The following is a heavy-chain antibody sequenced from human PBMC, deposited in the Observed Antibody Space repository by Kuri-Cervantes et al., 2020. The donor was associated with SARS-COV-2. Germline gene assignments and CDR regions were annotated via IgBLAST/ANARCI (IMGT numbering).Heavy chain of an antibody. V-gene: IGHV4-61*09. D-gene: IGHD2-2*01. CDR1: GCSISSGSYN. Sequence: SETLSLTCTVSGCSISSGSYNWSWIRQPAGKGLEWVGHIFSSGSTNYNPSLKSRVTMSMDTSNNQFSLKLSSVTAADTAVYYCARDRCSSTSCYHHDAFDIWGQGTMVTVSS. J-gene: IGHJ3*02. CDR3: ARDRCSSTSCYHHDAFDI. CDR2: IFSSGST.